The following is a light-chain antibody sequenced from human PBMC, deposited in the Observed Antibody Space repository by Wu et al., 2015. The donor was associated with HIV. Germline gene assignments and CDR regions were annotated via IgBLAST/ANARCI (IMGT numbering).Light chain of an antibody. Sequence: EIVLTQSPAILSLSPGERATLSCRASQSVSRYLAWYQQKPGQAPRLLIYAASDRATGIPARFSGSGSGTDFTLTISSLGPEDYAFYYCQQGSNWPLTFGQGTRLDIK. CDR2: AAS. CDR3: QQGSNWPLT. J-gene: IGKJ5*01. CDR1: QSVSRY. V-gene: IGKV3-11*01.